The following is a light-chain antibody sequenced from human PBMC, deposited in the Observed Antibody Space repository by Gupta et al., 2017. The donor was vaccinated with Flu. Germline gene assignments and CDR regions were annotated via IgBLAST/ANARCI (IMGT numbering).Light chain of an antibody. CDR1: SSDVGGYNY. J-gene: IGLJ2*01. Sequence: QSALTQPASVSGSPGQSITISCTGTSSDVGGYNYVSWYQQHPGKAPKLMIYEVSNRPSGVSNRCSGSKSGNTASLTISGLQAEEEADYYCSSYTSSSTSGGVFGGGTKLTVL. CDR2: EVS. CDR3: SSYTSSSTSGGV. V-gene: IGLV2-14*01.